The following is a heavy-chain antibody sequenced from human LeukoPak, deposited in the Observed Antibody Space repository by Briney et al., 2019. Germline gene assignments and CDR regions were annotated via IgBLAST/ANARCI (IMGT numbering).Heavy chain of an antibody. CDR3: ARLFWSGYYLDY. V-gene: IGHV3-21*01. CDR2: ISSSSSYI. CDR1: GFTFSSYS. J-gene: IGHJ4*02. Sequence: GGSLRLSCAASGFTFSSYSMNWVRQAPGKGLEWVSSISSSSSYIYYADSVKGRFTISRDNAKNSLYLQMNSLRAEDTAVYYCARLFWSGYYLDYWGQGTLVTVSS. D-gene: IGHD3-3*01.